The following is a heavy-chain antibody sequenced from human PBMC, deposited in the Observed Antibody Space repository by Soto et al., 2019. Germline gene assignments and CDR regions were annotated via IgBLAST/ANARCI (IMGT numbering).Heavy chain of an antibody. CDR1: GYSFTGYY. CDR2: INPNSGGT. CDR3: ARAADSSGWYRGPYYYYGMDV. J-gene: IGHJ6*02. D-gene: IGHD6-19*01. Sequence: XAVKVSCNAAGYSFTGYYMDWVRRAPGQGLEWMGWINPNSGGTNYAQKFQGRVTMTRDTSISTAYMELSRLRSDDTAVYYCARAADSSGWYRGPYYYYGMDVWGQGTTVTVSS. V-gene: IGHV1-2*02.